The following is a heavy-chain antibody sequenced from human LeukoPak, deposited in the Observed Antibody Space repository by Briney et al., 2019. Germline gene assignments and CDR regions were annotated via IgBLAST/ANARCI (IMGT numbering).Heavy chain of an antibody. CDR2: INPKSGGT. CDR1: GYTFTSYG. V-gene: IGHV1-2*02. CDR3: ARPSYCGVNCYYYFDY. J-gene: IGHJ4*02. Sequence: ASVKVSCKASGYTFTSYGISWVRQAPGQGLEWMGWINPKSGGTKYAQKFQGRVTMTWDTSISTAYMDLSSLRSDDTAVYYCARPSYCGVNCYYYFDYWGQGTLVTVSS. D-gene: IGHD2-21*02.